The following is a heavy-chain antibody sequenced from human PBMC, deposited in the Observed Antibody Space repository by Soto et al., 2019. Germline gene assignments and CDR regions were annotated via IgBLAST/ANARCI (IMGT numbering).Heavy chain of an antibody. Sequence: TLSLTCAISGDSVSSNNAAWNWIRQSPSRGLEWLGRTYYRSKWYNDYPLSVKSRITINPDTSKNQFSLQLNSVTPEDTAVYYCTSGGNSGGYYFDYWGQGTLVTVSS. V-gene: IGHV6-1*01. CDR1: GDSVSSNNAA. J-gene: IGHJ4*02. CDR2: TYYRSKWYN. D-gene: IGHD2-15*01. CDR3: TSGGNSGGYYFDY.